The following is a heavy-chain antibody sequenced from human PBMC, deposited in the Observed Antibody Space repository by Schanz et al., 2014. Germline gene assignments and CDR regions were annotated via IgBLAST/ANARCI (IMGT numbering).Heavy chain of an antibody. Sequence: EVQLVESGGGLVQPGGSLRLSCAASGFPYSRYWMQWVRQAPGKGLVWVSGINSDGSRTTYADSVRGRFTLSRDNSKNTVYLQMNSLRAEDTALYFCATDYSGGGCHIWGQGTMVTVSS. CDR3: ATDYSGGGCHI. CDR2: INSDGSRT. D-gene: IGHD6-19*01. J-gene: IGHJ3*02. V-gene: IGHV3-74*01. CDR1: GFPYSRYW.